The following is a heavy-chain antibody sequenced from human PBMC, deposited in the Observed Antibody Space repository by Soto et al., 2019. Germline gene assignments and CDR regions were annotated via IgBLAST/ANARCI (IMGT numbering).Heavy chain of an antibody. J-gene: IGHJ6*02. V-gene: IGHV1-18*01. Sequence: QVQLVQSGAEVKKPGASVTVSCKASGYTIISWVRQAPGQGLECMGWISAYNGDTNYAQKFQGRVTMTTDTPTSTAYMELRSLRSDDTAVYYCATIAAAGTDYYYYGMDVWGHGTTVTVSS. D-gene: IGHD6-13*01. CDR1: GYTI. CDR2: ISAYNGDT. CDR3: ATIAAAGTDYYYYGMDV.